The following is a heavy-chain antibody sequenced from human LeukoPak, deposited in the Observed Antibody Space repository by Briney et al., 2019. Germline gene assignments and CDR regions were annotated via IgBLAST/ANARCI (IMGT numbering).Heavy chain of an antibody. D-gene: IGHD3-9*01. V-gene: IGHV1-24*01. CDR3: ATGSPLRYFDWSSAALVY. J-gene: IGHJ4*02. CDR2: FDPEDGET. CDR1: GYTLTELS. Sequence: ASVKVSCKVSGYTLTELSMHWVRQAPGKGLEWMGGFDPEDGETIYAQKFQGRVTMTEDTSTDTAYMEPSSLRSEDTAVYYCATGSPLRYFDWSSAALVYWGQGTLVTVSS.